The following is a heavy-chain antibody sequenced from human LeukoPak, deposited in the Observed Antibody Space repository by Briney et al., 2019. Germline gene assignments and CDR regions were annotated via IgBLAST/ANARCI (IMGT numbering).Heavy chain of an antibody. Sequence: GGTLRLSCAASGLTFSSYWMNWVRQAPGEGLEWVANIKRDGREKYYVDSVKGRFTISRDDAKNSLYLQMNSLRAEDTAVYYCARDWGIVGATESDYWGQGTLVTVSS. D-gene: IGHD1-26*01. CDR2: IKRDGREK. CDR1: GLTFSSYW. CDR3: ARDWGIVGATESDY. J-gene: IGHJ4*02. V-gene: IGHV3-7*01.